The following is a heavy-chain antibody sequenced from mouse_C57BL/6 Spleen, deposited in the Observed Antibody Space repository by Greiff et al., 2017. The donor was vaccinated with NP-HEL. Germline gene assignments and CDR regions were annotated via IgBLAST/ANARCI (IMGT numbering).Heavy chain of an antibody. J-gene: IGHJ1*03. Sequence: QVQLQQSGAELVRPGTSVKVSCKASGYAFTNYLIEWVKQRPGQGLEWIGVINPGSGGTKYNAKFKGKATLTADQSSSTAYRQLSSLTSEDSAVYFCARAGAYYSTPQYCDVWGTGTTVTVSS. D-gene: IGHD2-5*01. CDR3: ARAGAYYSTPQYCDV. CDR1: GYAFTNYL. V-gene: IGHV1-54*01. CDR2: INPGSGGT.